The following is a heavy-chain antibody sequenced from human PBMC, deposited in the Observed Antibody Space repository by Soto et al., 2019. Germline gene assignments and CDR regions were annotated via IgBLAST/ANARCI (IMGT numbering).Heavy chain of an antibody. Sequence: EVQLLESGGGLVQPGGSLRLSCAASGFTFSTYAMNWVRQAPGKGLEWASGISWNSGSIGYAYSVKGRFTISRDNAKNSLYLQMKSLRAEDTALYYCAKTHVKYSSGWRSHFDYWGQGTLVTVSS. J-gene: IGHJ4*02. CDR2: ISWNSGSI. D-gene: IGHD6-19*01. CDR3: AKTHVKYSSGWRSHFDY. CDR1: GFTFSTYA. V-gene: IGHV3-9*01.